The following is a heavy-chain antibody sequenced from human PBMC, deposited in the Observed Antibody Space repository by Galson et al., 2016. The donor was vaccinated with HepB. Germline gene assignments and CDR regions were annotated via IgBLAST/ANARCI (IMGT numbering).Heavy chain of an antibody. CDR1: GGTFSSYA. CDR3: HVSSTYYDMDV. D-gene: IGHD1-1*01. Sequence: SVKVSCKASGGTFSSYAISWVRQAPGQGLEWMGGIVPIFGTPNYAQKFQGRVTITADESTSTAYMALSSLRSEDTAVYYCHVSSTYYDMDVWGQGTTVTVSS. J-gene: IGHJ6*02. CDR2: IVPIFGTP. V-gene: IGHV1-69*13.